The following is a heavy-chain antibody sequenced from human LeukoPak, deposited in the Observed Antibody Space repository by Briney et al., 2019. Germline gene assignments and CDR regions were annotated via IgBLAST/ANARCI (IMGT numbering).Heavy chain of an antibody. J-gene: IGHJ6*03. D-gene: IGHD3-22*01. Sequence: ASVKVSCKASGGTFRSYAISWVRQAPGQGLEWMGGMIPIFGTANYAQKFQGRVTITTDESTSTAYMELSSLRSEDTAVYYCARGLYYYDSSGYDYYYMDVWGKGTTVTVSS. CDR1: GGTFRSYA. CDR2: MIPIFGTA. CDR3: ARGLYYYDSSGYDYYYMDV. V-gene: IGHV1-69*05.